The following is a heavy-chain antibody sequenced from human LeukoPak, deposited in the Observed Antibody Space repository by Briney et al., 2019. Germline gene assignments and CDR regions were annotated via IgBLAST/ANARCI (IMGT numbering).Heavy chain of an antibody. J-gene: IGHJ4*02. CDR2: IYHSGST. D-gene: IGHD4-23*01. CDR1: GYSISSGYY. CDR3: ARDNDYGGNSNY. V-gene: IGHV4-38-2*02. Sequence: SETLSLTCTVSGYSISSGYYWGWIRQPPGKGLEWIGSIYHSGSTYYNPSLKSRVTISVDTSKNQFSLKLGSVTAADTAVYYCARDNDYGGNSNYWGQGTLVTVSS.